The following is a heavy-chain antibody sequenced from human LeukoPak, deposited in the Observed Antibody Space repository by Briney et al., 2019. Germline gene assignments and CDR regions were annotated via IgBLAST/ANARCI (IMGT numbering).Heavy chain of an antibody. CDR1: GYTFTSYG. Sequence: ASVKVSCKASGYTFTSYGVSWVRQAPGQGLEWMGWISAYNGNTNYAQKLQGRVTMTTDTSTSTAYMELRSLRSDDTAVYYCARVAWIQLWLRLLDYWGQGTLVTVSS. CDR3: ARVAWIQLWLRLLDY. CDR2: ISAYNGNT. J-gene: IGHJ4*02. V-gene: IGHV1-18*01. D-gene: IGHD5-18*01.